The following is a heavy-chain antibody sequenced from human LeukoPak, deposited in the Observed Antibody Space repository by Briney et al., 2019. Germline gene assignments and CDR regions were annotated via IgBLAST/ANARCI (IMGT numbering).Heavy chain of an antibody. D-gene: IGHD2-2*01. V-gene: IGHV1-2*06. J-gene: IGHJ6*02. CDR2: INPNSGGT. CDR3: ARRGDCSSTSCPEALGMDV. CDR1: GYTFTGYY. Sequence: ASVKVSCKASGYTFTGYYMHWVRQAPGQGLEWMGRINPNSGGTNYAQKFQGRVTMTRDTSISTAYMELSRLRSDDTAVYYCARRGDCSSTSCPEALGMDVWGQGTTVTVSS.